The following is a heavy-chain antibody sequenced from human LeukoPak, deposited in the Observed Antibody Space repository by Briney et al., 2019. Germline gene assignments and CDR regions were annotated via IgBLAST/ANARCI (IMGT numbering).Heavy chain of an antibody. D-gene: IGHD2-15*01. CDR3: ARDQDVYCSGGSCTAFDI. Sequence: GGSLRLSCAASGFTFSDYYMSWIRQAPGKGLEWVSYISSSGSTIYYADSVKGRFTISRDNAKNSLYLQMNSLRAEDTAVYYCARDQDVYCSGGSCTAFDIWGQGTMVTVSS. CDR2: ISSSGSTI. V-gene: IGHV3-11*04. J-gene: IGHJ3*02. CDR1: GFTFSDYY.